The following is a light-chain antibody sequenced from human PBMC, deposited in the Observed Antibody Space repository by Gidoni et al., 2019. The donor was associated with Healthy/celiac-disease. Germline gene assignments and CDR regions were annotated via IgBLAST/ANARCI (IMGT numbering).Light chain of an antibody. J-gene: IGLJ2*01. Sequence: QSALTQPASVSGSPGQSITIFCTGTSSDVGGYNYVSWYQQHPGKAPKLMIYEVNNRPPGVSNRFSGSKSGNTASLTISGLQAEDEADYYCTSYTTSSVIFGGGTKLTVL. V-gene: IGLV2-14*01. CDR1: SSDVGGYNY. CDR3: TSYTTSSVI. CDR2: EVN.